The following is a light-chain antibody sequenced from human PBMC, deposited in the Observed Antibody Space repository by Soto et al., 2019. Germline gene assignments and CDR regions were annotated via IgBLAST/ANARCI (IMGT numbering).Light chain of an antibody. Sequence: DIQMTQSPSSLSASVGDRVTITCRASQTVSRYLNWYPQNPGKAPKVLITSISNLQSGAPSRFSGSGSGTDFTLTISSLQPEDFATYYCQQSDSIPLTFGEGTKVEIK. CDR3: QQSDSIPLT. CDR1: QTVSRY. V-gene: IGKV1-39*01. J-gene: IGKJ4*01. CDR2: SIS.